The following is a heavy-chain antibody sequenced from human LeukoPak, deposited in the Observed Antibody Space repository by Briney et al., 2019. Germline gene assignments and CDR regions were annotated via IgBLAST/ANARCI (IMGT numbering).Heavy chain of an antibody. V-gene: IGHV3-21*01. CDR2: ISSSSSYI. D-gene: IGHD6-19*01. J-gene: IGHJ4*02. CDR1: GFTFSSYS. Sequence: GSLRLSCAASGFTFSSYSMNWVRQAPGKGLEWVSSISSSSSYIYYADSVKGRLTISRDDAKNSLYLQMNSLRAEDTAVYYCARDQQWLVLFDYWGQGTLVTVSS. CDR3: ARDQQWLVLFDY.